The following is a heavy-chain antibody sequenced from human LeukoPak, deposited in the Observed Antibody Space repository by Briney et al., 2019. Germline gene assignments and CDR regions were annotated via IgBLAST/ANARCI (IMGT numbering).Heavy chain of an antibody. Sequence: GGSLRLSCAASGFTVSSNYMSWVRQAPGKGLEWVSVIYSGGSTYYADSVRGRFTIPRDNSKNTLYLQMNSLRAEDTAVYYCARGYNSYCSGGSCYSDWGQGTLVTVSS. J-gene: IGHJ4*02. V-gene: IGHV3-53*01. CDR3: ARGYNSYCSGGSCYSD. D-gene: IGHD2-15*01. CDR2: IYSGGST. CDR1: GFTVSSNY.